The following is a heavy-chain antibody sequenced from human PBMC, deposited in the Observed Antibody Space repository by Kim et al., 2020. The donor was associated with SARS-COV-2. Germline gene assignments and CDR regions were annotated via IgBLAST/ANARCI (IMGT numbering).Heavy chain of an antibody. D-gene: IGHD6-6*01. CDR2: ISYDGSNK. J-gene: IGHJ4*02. CDR1: GFTFSSYG. Sequence: GGSLRLSCAASGFTFSSYGMHWVRQAPGKGLEWVAVISYDGSNKYYADSVKGRFTISRDNSKNTLYLQMNSLRAEDTAVYYCARGVLYSSSSPTPDYWGQGTLVTVSS. CDR3: ARGVLYSSSSPTPDY. V-gene: IGHV3-30*03.